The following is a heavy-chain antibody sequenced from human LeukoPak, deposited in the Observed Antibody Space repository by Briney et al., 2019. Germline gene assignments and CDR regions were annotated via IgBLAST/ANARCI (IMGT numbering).Heavy chain of an antibody. J-gene: IGHJ5*02. CDR3: ARDPVLLWFGEFPPNNWFDP. CDR2: INPNSGGT. D-gene: IGHD3-10*01. V-gene: IGHV1-2*02. CDR1: GYTFTGYY. Sequence: ASVKVSCKASGYTFTGYYMHWVRQAPGQGLEWMGWINPNSGGTNYAQKFQGRVTMTRDTSISTAYMELSRLRSDDTAVYYCARDPVLLWFGEFPPNNWFDPWGQGTLVTVSS.